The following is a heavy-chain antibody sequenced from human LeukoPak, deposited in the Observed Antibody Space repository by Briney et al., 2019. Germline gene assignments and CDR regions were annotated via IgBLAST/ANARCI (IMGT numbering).Heavy chain of an antibody. Sequence: SVKVSCKASGGTFSSYAISWVRQAPGQGLEWMGGIIPIFGTANYAQKFQGRVTITADESTSTAYMELSSLRSEDTAVYYCARGLDYGGKVDDYNYYYYGMDVWGQGTTVTVSS. CDR1: GGTFSSYA. V-gene: IGHV1-69*13. CDR2: IIPIFGTA. CDR3: ARGLDYGGKVDDYNYYYYGMDV. J-gene: IGHJ6*02. D-gene: IGHD4-23*01.